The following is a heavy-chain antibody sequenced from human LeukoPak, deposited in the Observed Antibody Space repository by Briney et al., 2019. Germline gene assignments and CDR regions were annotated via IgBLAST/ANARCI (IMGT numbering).Heavy chain of an antibody. Sequence: GGSLRLSCAASGFTFSNYAMSWVRQAPGKGLDWVAVISYHGRDQFYADSVKGRFTISRDSSKDTLYLQMNSLRTEDTAVYYCVRQDCSGGSCYLDYWGQGTLVTVSS. V-gene: IGHV3-30*04. CDR3: VRQDCSGGSCYLDY. J-gene: IGHJ4*02. CDR2: ISYHGRDQ. D-gene: IGHD2-15*01. CDR1: GFTFSNYA.